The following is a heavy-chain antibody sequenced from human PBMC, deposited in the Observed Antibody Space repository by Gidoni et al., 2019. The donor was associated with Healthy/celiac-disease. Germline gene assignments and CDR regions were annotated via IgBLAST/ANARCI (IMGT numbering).Heavy chain of an antibody. J-gene: IGHJ3*02. D-gene: IGHD3-22*01. CDR2: INPNSGGT. V-gene: IGHV1-2*02. CDR3: ARDPAMIVVVMNDAFDI. CDR1: GYTFTGYY. Sequence: QVQLVQSGAEVKKPGASVKVSCKASGYTFTGYYMHWVRQAPGQGLEWMGWINPNSGGTNYAQKFQGRVTMTRDTSISTAYMELSRLRSDDTAVYYWARDPAMIVVVMNDAFDIWGQGTMVTVSS.